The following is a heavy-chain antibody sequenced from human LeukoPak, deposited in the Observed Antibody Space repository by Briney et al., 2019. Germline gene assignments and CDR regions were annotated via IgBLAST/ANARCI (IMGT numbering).Heavy chain of an antibody. V-gene: IGHV3-21*01. CDR2: ISSSSSYI. CDR1: GFTFSSYS. Sequence: GGSLRLSCAASGFTFSSYSMTWVRQAPGKGLEWVSSISSSSSYIYYADSVKGRFTISRDNAKNSLYLQMNSLRAEDTAVYYCARDRGREGYDYVWGSYRYSYFDYWGQGTLVTVSS. J-gene: IGHJ4*02. D-gene: IGHD3-16*02. CDR3: ARDRGREGYDYVWGSYRYSYFDY.